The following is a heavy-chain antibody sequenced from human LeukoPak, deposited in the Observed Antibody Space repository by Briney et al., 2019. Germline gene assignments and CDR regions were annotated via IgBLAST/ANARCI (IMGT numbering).Heavy chain of an antibody. Sequence: SETLSLTCAVYGGSFSGYYWSWIRQPPGKGLEWIGEINHSGSTNYNPSLKSRVTTSVDTSKNQFSLRLSSVTAADTAVYYCGRRHDSSGYGDVFDIWGQGTMVTVSS. J-gene: IGHJ3*02. V-gene: IGHV4-34*01. CDR3: GRRHDSSGYGDVFDI. CDR1: GGSFSGYY. CDR2: INHSGST. D-gene: IGHD3-22*01.